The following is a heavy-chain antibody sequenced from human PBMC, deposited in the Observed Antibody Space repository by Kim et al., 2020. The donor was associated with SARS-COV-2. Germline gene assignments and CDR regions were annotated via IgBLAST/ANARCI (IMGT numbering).Heavy chain of an antibody. D-gene: IGHD6-19*01. CDR1: GFTFSSYW. CDR2: INSDGSST. CDR3: ARVPPVAGTADY. V-gene: IGHV3-74*01. J-gene: IGHJ4*02. Sequence: GGSLRLSCAASGFTFSSYWMHWVRQAPGKGLVWVSRINSDGSSTSYADSVKGRFTISRDNAKNTLYLQMNSLRAEDTAVYYCARVPPVAGTADYWGQGTLVTVSS.